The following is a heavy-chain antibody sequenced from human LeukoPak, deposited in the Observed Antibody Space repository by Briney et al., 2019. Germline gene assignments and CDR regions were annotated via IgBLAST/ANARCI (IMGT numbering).Heavy chain of an antibody. J-gene: IGHJ6*02. V-gene: IGHV4-59*01. CDR2: IYYSGST. CDR1: GGSISSYY. CDR3: ARVERYYYGMDV. Sequence: SETLSLTCTVSGGSISSYYWSWIRQPPGKGLEWIGYIYYSGSTNYNPSLKSRVTISVDTSKNQFSLKLSSVTAADTAVYYCARVERYYYGMDVWGQGTTVTVSS.